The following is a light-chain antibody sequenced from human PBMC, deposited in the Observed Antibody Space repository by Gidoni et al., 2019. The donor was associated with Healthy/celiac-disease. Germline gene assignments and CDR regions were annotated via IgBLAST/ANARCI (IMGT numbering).Light chain of an antibody. Sequence: ELVFTQSPATLSLSPVERATLSCMASQSVSSYLAWYQQKPGQAPRLLIYDASNRATGIPARFSGSGSGTEFTLTISSIEPEDCAVDYCQQRSNWPPRVTFGGGTKVEIK. CDR3: QQRSNWPPRVT. V-gene: IGKV3-11*01. CDR1: QSVSSY. CDR2: DAS. J-gene: IGKJ4*01.